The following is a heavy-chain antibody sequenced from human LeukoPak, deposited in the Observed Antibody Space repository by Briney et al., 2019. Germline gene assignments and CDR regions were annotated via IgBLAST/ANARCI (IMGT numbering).Heavy chain of an antibody. J-gene: IGHJ4*02. CDR3: AREMYYYDSSGYYSPFDY. D-gene: IGHD3-22*01. Sequence: SETLSLTCIVSGGSISGYYWTWIRQPAGKGLEWIGRIYDSGSGSTNYNPSLKSRVTMSLDTSKNQFSLRLSSVTAADTAVYYCAREMYYYDSSGYYSPFDYWGQGTLVTVSS. CDR1: GGSISGYY. CDR2: IYDSGSGST. V-gene: IGHV4-4*07.